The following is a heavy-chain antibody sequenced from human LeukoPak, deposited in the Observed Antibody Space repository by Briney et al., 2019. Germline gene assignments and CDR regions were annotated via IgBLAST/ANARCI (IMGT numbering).Heavy chain of an antibody. J-gene: IGHJ2*01. CDR1: GFIFTNYA. CDR3: AREHVVARLWYFDL. CDR2: ISYDGNNK. D-gene: IGHD2-15*01. V-gene: IGHV3-30-3*01. Sequence: GSLRLSCAASGFIFTNYAMHWVRQAPGKGLEWVAVISYDGNNKYYADSVKGRFTISRDNSKNTLYLQLNSLRPEDTAVYYCAREHVVARLWYFDLWGRGTQVAVSS.